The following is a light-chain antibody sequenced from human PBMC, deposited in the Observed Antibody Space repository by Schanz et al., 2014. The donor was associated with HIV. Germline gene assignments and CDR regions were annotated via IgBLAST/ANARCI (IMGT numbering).Light chain of an antibody. CDR1: QSVSFK. J-gene: IGKJ4*01. V-gene: IGKV3-11*01. CDR2: GAS. CDR3: QQRSSWPRLT. Sequence: EIVLTQSPGTLSLSRGERATLSCRASQSVSFKLAWYQQKPGQAPRLLIYGASTRATGIPARFSGSRSGTEFTLTISSLEPEDFAIYYCQQRSSWPRLTFGGGTKVEIK.